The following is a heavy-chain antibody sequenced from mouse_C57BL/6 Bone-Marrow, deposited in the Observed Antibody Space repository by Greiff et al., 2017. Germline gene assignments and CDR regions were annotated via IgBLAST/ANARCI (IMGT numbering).Heavy chain of an antibody. CDR2: IYPRSGNT. CDR1: GYTFTSYG. V-gene: IGHV1-81*01. J-gene: IGHJ3*01. CDR3: ARYDYGWFAY. Sequence: QVQLQQSGAELARPGASVKLSCKASGYTFTSYGISWVKQRTGQGLEWIGEIYPRSGNTYYNEKFKGKAALTADKSSSTAYMELRSLTSEDSAVYFCARYDYGWFAYWGQGTLVTVSA. D-gene: IGHD2-4*01.